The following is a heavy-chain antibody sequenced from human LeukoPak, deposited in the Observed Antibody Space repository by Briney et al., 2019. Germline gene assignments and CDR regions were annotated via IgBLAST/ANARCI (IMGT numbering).Heavy chain of an antibody. Sequence: GGSLRLSCAASGFTFSSYWMSWVRQAPGKGLEWVANIKQDGSEKYYVDSVKGRLTISRDNAKNSLYLQMNSLRAEDTAVYYCARGDSSGYYYTLDYYYGMDVWGQGTTVTVSS. J-gene: IGHJ6*02. CDR1: GFTFSSYW. CDR2: IKQDGSEK. V-gene: IGHV3-7*04. D-gene: IGHD3-22*01. CDR3: ARGDSSGYYYTLDYYYGMDV.